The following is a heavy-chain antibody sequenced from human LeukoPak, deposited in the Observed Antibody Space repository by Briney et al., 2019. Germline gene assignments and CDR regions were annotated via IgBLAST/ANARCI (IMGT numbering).Heavy chain of an antibody. J-gene: IGHJ4*02. CDR3: ARNWDMVTEELDC. Sequence: GASVKVSCKASGGTFSSYAISWVRQAPGQGGEWMGRIIPILGIANYAQKFQGRVTITADRSTSTAYMELSSLRSEDTAVYYCARNWDMVTEELDCWGQGTLVTVSS. CDR2: IIPILGIA. D-gene: IGHD5-18*01. V-gene: IGHV1-69*04. CDR1: GGTFSSYA.